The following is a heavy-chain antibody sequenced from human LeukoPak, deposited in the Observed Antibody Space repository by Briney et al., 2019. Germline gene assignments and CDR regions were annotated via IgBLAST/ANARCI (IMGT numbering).Heavy chain of an antibody. CDR2: ISGSGGTT. CDR1: GFTFSSYG. D-gene: IGHD5-24*01. Sequence: GGSLRLSCAASGFTFSSYGMSWVRQAPGKGLEWVSAISGSGGTTYYADPVKGRFTISRDNSKNTLYLQMNSLRAEDTAVYYCAKFRSRDAYNFDYWGQGTLVTVSS. J-gene: IGHJ4*02. V-gene: IGHV3-23*01. CDR3: AKFRSRDAYNFDY.